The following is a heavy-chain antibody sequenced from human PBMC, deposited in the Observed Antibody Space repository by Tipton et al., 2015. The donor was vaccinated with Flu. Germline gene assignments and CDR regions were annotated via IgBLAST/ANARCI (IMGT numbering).Heavy chain of an antibody. Sequence: LRLSCSVSGGSISSSSYYWGWIRQPPGRGLEWVGSIYYTGYPYHNPSLKSRLAMSIDTSKSQFSLRLSSMTATDTAVYYCAKVKFGWVESWAQGTLVTVSS. V-gene: IGHV4-39*07. D-gene: IGHD3-16*01. CDR1: GGSISSSSYY. CDR2: IYYTGYP. CDR3: AKVKFGWVES. J-gene: IGHJ5*01.